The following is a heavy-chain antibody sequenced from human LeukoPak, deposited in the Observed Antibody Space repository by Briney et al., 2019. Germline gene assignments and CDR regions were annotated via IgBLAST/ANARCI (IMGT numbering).Heavy chain of an antibody. V-gene: IGHV3-7*01. Sequence: HAGGSLRLSCAASGFTFSSYWMSWVRQAPGKGLEWVANIKQDGSEKYYVDSMKGRFTISRDNAKNSLHLQMNSLRAEDTAVYYCAREVSGYYDSRGYYYPDYWGQGTLVTVSS. J-gene: IGHJ4*02. CDR2: IKQDGSEK. CDR1: GFTFSSYW. CDR3: AREVSGYYDSRGYYYPDY. D-gene: IGHD3-22*01.